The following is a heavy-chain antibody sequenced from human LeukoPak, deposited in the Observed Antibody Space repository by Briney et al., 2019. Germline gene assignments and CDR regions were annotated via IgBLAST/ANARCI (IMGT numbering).Heavy chain of an antibody. V-gene: IGHV5-51*01. D-gene: IGHD3-22*01. J-gene: IGHJ4*02. CDR1: GYSFTNDW. CDR2: IYPGDSDT. Sequence: GESLKISCKGSGYSFTNDWIGWVRQMPGKGLEWMGIIYPGDSDTRYSPALQGQVTISADKSISTAYLQWSSLKASDTAMYYCARSGGYYDTSGYIDYWGQGTLVTVSS. CDR3: ARSGGYYDTSGYIDY.